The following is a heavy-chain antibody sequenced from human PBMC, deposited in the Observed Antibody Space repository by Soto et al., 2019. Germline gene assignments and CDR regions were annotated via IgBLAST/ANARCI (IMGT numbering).Heavy chain of an antibody. CDR2: ISSNSAYI. CDR1: GFTFRSFT. V-gene: IGHV3-21*02. J-gene: IGHJ5*02. Sequence: EVKLVESGGGLVKPGGSLRLSCAASGFTFRSFTMNWVRQAPGKGLEWVSTISSNSAYIYYTDALRGRFTISRDNAKNPLHLQLNSLRAEDTAVYYCTRDASRDSSARGWFDPWGPGTLVTVSS. CDR3: TRDASRDSSARGWFDP. D-gene: IGHD6-13*01.